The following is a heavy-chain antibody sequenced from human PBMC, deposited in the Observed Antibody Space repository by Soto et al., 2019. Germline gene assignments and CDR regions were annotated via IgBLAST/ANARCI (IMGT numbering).Heavy chain of an antibody. Sequence: EVRLVESGGGLVKPGGSLRVSCAASGFNFNTYSMNWVRQAPGTGLQWVSFISASGAYKYYADSVKGRFTISRDNAKNSLDLQMNSLRAEDTAVYSCAREGSGIAAGNMYDYWGQGTQVTVSS. CDR3: AREGSGIAAGNMYDY. CDR2: ISASGAYK. CDR1: GFNFNTYS. D-gene: IGHD6-25*01. J-gene: IGHJ4*02. V-gene: IGHV3-21*02.